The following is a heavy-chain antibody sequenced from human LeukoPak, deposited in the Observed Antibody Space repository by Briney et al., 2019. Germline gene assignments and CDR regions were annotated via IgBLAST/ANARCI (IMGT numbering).Heavy chain of an antibody. J-gene: IGHJ5*02. V-gene: IGHV4-4*07. D-gene: IGHD6-19*01. CDR2: IYTSGST. CDR1: GGSISSYD. Sequence: KPSETLSLTCTVSGGSISSYDWSWIRQPAGKGLEWIGRIYTSGSTNYNPSLKSRVTMSVDTSKNQFSLKLSSVTAADTAVYYCARNLYPGIAVAGTGDWFDPWGQGTLVTVSS. CDR3: ARNLYPGIAVAGTGDWFDP.